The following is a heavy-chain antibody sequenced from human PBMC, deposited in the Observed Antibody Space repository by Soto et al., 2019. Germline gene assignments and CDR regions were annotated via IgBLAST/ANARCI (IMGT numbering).Heavy chain of an antibody. CDR1: GGSISSGGYS. D-gene: IGHD3-22*01. CDR3: AREEGYDSSGYREFDY. Sequence: PSETLSLTCAVSGGSISSGGYSWSWIRQPPGKGLEWIGYIYYSGSTYYNPSLKSRVTISVDTSKNQFSLKLSSVTAADTAVYYCAREEGYDSSGYREFDYWGQGTLVTVSS. CDR2: IYYSGST. J-gene: IGHJ4*02. V-gene: IGHV4-31*11.